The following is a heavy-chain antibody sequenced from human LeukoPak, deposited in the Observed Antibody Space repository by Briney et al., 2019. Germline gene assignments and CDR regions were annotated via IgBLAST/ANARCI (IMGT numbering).Heavy chain of an antibody. V-gene: IGHV3-7*01. CDR2: IKQDGSEK. J-gene: IGHJ4*02. CDR3: AKDRYSYAFEYSDS. CDR1: GFTFSSYW. Sequence: PGGSLRLSCAASGFTFSSYWMSWVRQAPGKGLEWVANIKQDGSEKNYVDSVKGRFTISRDNAKTSLYLQMNSLRAEDTAVYYCAKDRYSYAFEYSDSWGQGTLVTVSS. D-gene: IGHD5-18*01.